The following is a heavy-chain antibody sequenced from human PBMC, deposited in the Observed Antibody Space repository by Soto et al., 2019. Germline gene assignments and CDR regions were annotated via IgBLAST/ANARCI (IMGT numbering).Heavy chain of an antibody. D-gene: IGHD2-2*01. Sequence: GGSLRLSCAASGFTVSSNYMSWVRQAPGKGLEWVSVIYSGGSTYYADSVKGRFTISRDNSKNTLYLQMNSLRAEDTAVDYGAANRDRYCSSTSCSEPYYYYYYYYMDVWGKGTTVTVSS. V-gene: IGHV3-66*01. CDR2: IYSGGST. CDR1: GFTVSSNY. CDR3: AANRDRYCSSTSCSEPYYYYYYYYMDV. J-gene: IGHJ6*03.